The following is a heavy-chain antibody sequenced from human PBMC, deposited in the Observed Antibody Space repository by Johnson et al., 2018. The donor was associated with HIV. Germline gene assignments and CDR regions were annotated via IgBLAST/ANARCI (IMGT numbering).Heavy chain of an antibody. J-gene: IGHJ3*02. CDR1: GFTFSSYA. CDR3: ARDLIKVSRLYAFDI. D-gene: IGHD3-10*01. Sequence: QVQLVESGGGVVQPGRSLRLSCAASGFTFSSYAMHWVRQAPGKGLEWVAVISYDGSYKYYADSVKGRFTISRDNGKNSLFLQMNSLRAEDTAVYYCARDLIKVSRLYAFDIWGQGTMVTVSS. CDR2: ISYDGSYK. V-gene: IGHV3-30*04.